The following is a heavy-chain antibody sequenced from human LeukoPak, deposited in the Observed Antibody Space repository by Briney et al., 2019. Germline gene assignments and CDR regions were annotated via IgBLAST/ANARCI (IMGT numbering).Heavy chain of an antibody. D-gene: IGHD6-13*01. J-gene: IGHJ4*02. CDR2: LSCSGDRS. CDR1: GFTFSDHA. Sequence: PGGSLRLSCAASGFTFSDHAMSWVRQAPGKGLEWVSALSCSGDRSYYADSVKGRFTISRDNSKNTLYLQMDSLRAEDTAIYYCAKEWKSSSSWFQYYFDSWGQGVLVPVSS. V-gene: IGHV3-23*01. CDR3: AKEWKSSSSWFQYYFDS.